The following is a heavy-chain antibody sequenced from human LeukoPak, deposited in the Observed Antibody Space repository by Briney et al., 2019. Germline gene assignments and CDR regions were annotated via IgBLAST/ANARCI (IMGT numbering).Heavy chain of an antibody. CDR1: GFTVNTNY. Sequence: SGGSLRLSCAASGFTVNTNYMSWVRQAPGKGLEWVSILYSGGGTDYADSVKGRFTISRHNSENTLYLQMNSLRAEDTAVYYCARDGGHAEFDYWSQGTLVTVSS. CDR2: LYSGGGT. CDR3: ARDGGHAEFDY. D-gene: IGHD2-15*01. V-gene: IGHV3-53*04. J-gene: IGHJ4*02.